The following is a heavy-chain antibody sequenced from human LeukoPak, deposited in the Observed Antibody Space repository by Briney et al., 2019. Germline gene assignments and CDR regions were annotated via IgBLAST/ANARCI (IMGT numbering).Heavy chain of an antibody. CDR1: GYTFTGYY. CDR3: ARSGYYDSSGYYFFVY. Sequence: ASVKVSCKASGYTFTGYYMHWVRQAPGQGLEWMGWISAYNGNTNYAQKLQGRVTMTTDTSTSTAYMELRSLRSDDTAVYYCARSGYYDSSGYYFFVYWGQGTLVTVSS. D-gene: IGHD3-22*01. V-gene: IGHV1-18*04. J-gene: IGHJ4*02. CDR2: ISAYNGNT.